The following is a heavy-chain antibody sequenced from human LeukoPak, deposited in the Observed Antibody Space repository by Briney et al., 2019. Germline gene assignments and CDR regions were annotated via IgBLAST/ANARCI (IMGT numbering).Heavy chain of an antibody. Sequence: GGSLRLSCAASGFTFSSHAMHWVRQAPGKGLESISGINSKGDSTHYANSVKDRFTISRDNSKNTMYLQMGRLRAEDMAAYYCARPADYSNYGPIDYWGQGTLVTV. D-gene: IGHD4-11*01. J-gene: IGHJ4*02. CDR1: GFTFSSHA. CDR3: ARPADYSNYGPIDY. V-gene: IGHV3-64*01. CDR2: INSKGDST.